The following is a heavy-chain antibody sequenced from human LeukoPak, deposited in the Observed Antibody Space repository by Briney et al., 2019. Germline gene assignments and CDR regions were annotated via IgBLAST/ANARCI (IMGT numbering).Heavy chain of an antibody. Sequence: SETLSLTCSVSGVSISTSNYYWVWLRQSPEKGLEWIGSIFHNGNAFYSPSLQSRVTMSLDTSKSQSYLRLTSVTAADTALYYCAKTKLDWLVFDFWGQGILVTVSS. CDR2: IFHNGNA. D-gene: IGHD3-9*01. V-gene: IGHV4-39*07. CDR3: AKTKLDWLVFDF. J-gene: IGHJ4*02. CDR1: GVSISTSNYY.